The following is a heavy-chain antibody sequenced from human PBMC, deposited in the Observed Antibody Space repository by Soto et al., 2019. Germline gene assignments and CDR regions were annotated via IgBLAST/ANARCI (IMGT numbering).Heavy chain of an antibody. Sequence: SETLSLTCTVSGGSISSYYWSWIRQPPGKGLEWIGYIYYSGSTNYNPSLKSRVTISVDTSKNQFSRKLSSVTAADTAVYYCARDQGSRAYSYGYDYWGQGTLVTVSS. CDR1: GGSISSYY. CDR3: ARDQGSRAYSYGYDY. CDR2: IYYSGST. J-gene: IGHJ4*02. D-gene: IGHD5-18*01. V-gene: IGHV4-59*01.